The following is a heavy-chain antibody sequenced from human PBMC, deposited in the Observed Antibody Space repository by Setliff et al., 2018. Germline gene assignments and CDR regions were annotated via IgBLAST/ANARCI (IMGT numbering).Heavy chain of an antibody. CDR3: ARCSGSYDAFDI. D-gene: IGHD1-26*01. V-gene: IGHV4-31*01. Sequence: SETLSLTCTVSGGSISSGGYYWSWIRQHPGMGLEWIGYIYYSGSTYHNPSLKTLVTISVDTSKNQFSLKLSSVTAADTAVYYCARCSGSYDAFDIWGPGTMVTVSS. CDR1: GGSISSGGYY. J-gene: IGHJ3*02. CDR2: IYYSGST.